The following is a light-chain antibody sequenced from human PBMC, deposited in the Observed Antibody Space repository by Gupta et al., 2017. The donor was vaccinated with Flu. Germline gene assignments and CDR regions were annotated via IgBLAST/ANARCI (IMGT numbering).Light chain of an antibody. CDR3: QQYDGSRYT. CDR1: QSVASGY. J-gene: IGKJ2*01. CDR2: GAT. Sequence: EGATLSCRASQSVASGYLAWYQQKSGQAPRLLIYGATSRTTGIPDRFSGGASGTDFTLTISRLEPEDFAVYYCQQYDGSRYTFGQGTKLEIK. V-gene: IGKV3-20*01.